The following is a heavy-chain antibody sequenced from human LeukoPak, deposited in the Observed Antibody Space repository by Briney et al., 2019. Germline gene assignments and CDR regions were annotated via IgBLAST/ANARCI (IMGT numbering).Heavy chain of an antibody. V-gene: IGHV3-30*04. CDR1: RFTFCSFG. J-gene: IGHJ4*02. CDR3: ANQGGGSGWYLSY. D-gene: IGHD6-19*01. CDR2: ISYDGRDK. Sequence: GGSLRLSCAASRFTFCSFGMHWVRQAPGKGLEWVSVISYDGRDKYYADSVKGRFTLSRDNSKNTLYLQMNSLRAEDTAVYYCANQGGGSGWYLSYWGQGTPVTVSS.